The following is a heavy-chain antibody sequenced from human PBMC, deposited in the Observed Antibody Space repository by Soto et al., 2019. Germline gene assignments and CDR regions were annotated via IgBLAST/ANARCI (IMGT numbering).Heavy chain of an antibody. Sequence: PSETLSLTCTVSGGSISSGDYYWSWIRQPPGKGLEWIGYIYYSGSTYYNPSLKSRVTISVDTSKNPFSLKLGPVTAPDTAVDYCARESPITKVRGAHLGYYGMDVWGQGTTVTVSS. CDR2: IYYSGST. J-gene: IGHJ6*02. CDR3: ARESPITKVRGAHLGYYGMDV. CDR1: GGSISSGDYY. V-gene: IGHV4-30-4*01. D-gene: IGHD3-10*01.